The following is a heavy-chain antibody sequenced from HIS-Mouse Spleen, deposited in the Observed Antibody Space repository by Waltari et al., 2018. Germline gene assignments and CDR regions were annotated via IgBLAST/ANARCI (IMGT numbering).Heavy chain of an antibody. V-gene: IGHV4-39*07. CDR2: ISYSGST. CDR1: GGSISSSSYY. CDR3: AREIPYSSSWYDWYFDL. J-gene: IGHJ2*01. D-gene: IGHD6-13*01. Sequence: QLQLQESGPGLVKPSETLSLTCTVSGGSISSSSYYWGWIRQPPGKGLGWIGSISYSGSTYHNPALKGRVTISVDTSKNQFSLKLSSVTAADTAVYYCAREIPYSSSWYDWYFDLWGRGTLVTVSS.